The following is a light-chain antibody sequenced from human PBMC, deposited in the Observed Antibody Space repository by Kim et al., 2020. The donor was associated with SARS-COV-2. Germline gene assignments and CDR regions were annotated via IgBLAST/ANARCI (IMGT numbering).Light chain of an antibody. CDR3: NCRDSNHWV. J-gene: IGLJ3*02. CDR2: GKN. CDR1: RTHY. V-gene: IGLV3-19*01. Sequence: RTHYAGWSRQKPGQAPVLVIYGKNNRPSGIPARFSGSTSGNTASLTTTGAQAEDEADYYCNCRDSNHWVFGGGTQLTVL.